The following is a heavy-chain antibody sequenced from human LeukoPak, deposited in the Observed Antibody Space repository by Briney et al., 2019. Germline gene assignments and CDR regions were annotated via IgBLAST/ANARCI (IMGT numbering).Heavy chain of an antibody. CDR2: IIPIFGTA. CDR3: AAIPPSSTTTSKTDGWFDP. Sequence: SVKVSCKASGGTFSSYAISWVRQAPGQGLEWMGGIIPIFGTANYAQKFQGRVTITADESTSTAYMELSSLRSEDTAVYYCAAIPPSSTTTSKTDGWFDPWGQGTLVTVSS. J-gene: IGHJ5*02. CDR1: GGTFSSYA. D-gene: IGHD1-1*01. V-gene: IGHV1-69*13.